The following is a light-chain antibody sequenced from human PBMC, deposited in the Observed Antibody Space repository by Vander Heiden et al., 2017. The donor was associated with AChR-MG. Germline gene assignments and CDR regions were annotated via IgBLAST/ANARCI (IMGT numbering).Light chain of an antibody. Sequence: QSVLTQAPSVSGAPGQRVTISCTGSNFNIGAGFDVHWYQQLPGTAPKLLIYANNNRPSGVPDRFSGSKSGTSASLAITGLQAEDEADYYCQSSDNALSVVVFGTGTRVTVL. CDR2: ANN. V-gene: IGLV1-40*01. J-gene: IGLJ1*01. CDR1: NFNIGAGFD. CDR3: QSSDNALSVVV.